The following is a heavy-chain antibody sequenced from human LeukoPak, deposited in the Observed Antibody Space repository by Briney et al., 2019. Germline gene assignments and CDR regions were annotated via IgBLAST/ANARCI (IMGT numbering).Heavy chain of an antibody. Sequence: PGRSLRLSCAASGFTFSSYGMHWVRQAPGKGLEWVADIWYDGSNKYYADSGKGRFTISRDNSKNTLYLQMNNLRAEDTAVYCCARARYYYGAGSYSDYWRQATVDSVRS. J-gene: IGHJ4*02. CDR2: IWYDGSNK. D-gene: IGHD3-10*01. CDR1: GFTFSSYG. V-gene: IGHV3-33*01. CDR3: ARARYYYGAGSYSDY.